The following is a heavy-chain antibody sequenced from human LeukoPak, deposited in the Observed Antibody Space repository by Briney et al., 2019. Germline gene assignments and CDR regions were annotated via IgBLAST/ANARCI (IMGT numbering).Heavy chain of an antibody. CDR3: ARLPGKTMISRRDL. D-gene: IGHD3-22*01. J-gene: IGHJ2*01. CDR2: INHSGST. Sequence: SETLSLTCAVYGGSFSGYYWSWIRQPPGKGLEWIGEINHSGSTNYNPSLKSRVTISVDTSKNQFSLKLSSVTAADTAVYYCARLPGKTMISRRDLWGRGTLVTVSS. V-gene: IGHV4-34*01. CDR1: GGSFSGYY.